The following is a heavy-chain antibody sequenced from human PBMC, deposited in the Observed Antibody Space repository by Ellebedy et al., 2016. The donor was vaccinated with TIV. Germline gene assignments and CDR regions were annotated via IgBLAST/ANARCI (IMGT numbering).Heavy chain of an antibody. CDR3: ARDPALPRGRFDT. J-gene: IGHJ5*02. Sequence: MPSETLSLTCTVSGGSISNSDYYWNWIRQPPGKGLEWIGSIYYSGSAYYNPSLKSRVTVSVDTSKNQFSLNLSSVPAADTAVYYCARDPALPRGRFDTWGQGILVTVSS. CDR2: IYYSGSA. V-gene: IGHV4-39*07. CDR1: GGSISNSDYY.